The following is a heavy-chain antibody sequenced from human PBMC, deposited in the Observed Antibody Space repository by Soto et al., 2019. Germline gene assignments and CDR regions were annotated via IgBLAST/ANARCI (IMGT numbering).Heavy chain of an antibody. Sequence: SETLSLTCTVSGGSISSSSYYWGWIRQPPGKGLEWIGSIYYSGSTYYNPSLKSRVTISVDTSKNQFSLKLSSVTAADTAVYYCARHRYGSSWFDYWGQGTLVTVSS. CDR1: GGSISSSSYY. CDR2: IYYSGST. D-gene: IGHD6-13*01. CDR3: ARHRYGSSWFDY. V-gene: IGHV4-39*01. J-gene: IGHJ4*02.